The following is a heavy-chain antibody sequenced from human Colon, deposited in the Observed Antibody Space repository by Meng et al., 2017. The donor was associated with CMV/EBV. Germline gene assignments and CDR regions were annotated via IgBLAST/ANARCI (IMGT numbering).Heavy chain of an antibody. J-gene: IGHJ4*02. CDR2: IDPSSGAT. CDR3: ARDFYYDTSGFPSDY. V-gene: IGHV1-2*02. Sequence: ASVKVSCKASGYTFTGYYIHWLRQAPGQGLEWMGWIDPSSGATNFAQKFQGRVTITRDTSISTAYMDLSSLGSDDTAFYYCARDFYYDTSGFPSDYWGQGTLVTVSS. CDR1: GYTFTGYY. D-gene: IGHD3-22*01.